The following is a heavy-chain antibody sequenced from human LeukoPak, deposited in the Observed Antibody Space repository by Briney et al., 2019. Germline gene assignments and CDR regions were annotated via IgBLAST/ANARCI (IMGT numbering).Heavy chain of an antibody. Sequence: SETLSLTCAVSGGSISSSNWWSWVRQPPGKGLEWIGEIYHSGSTNYNPSLKSRVTISVDKSKNQFSLKLSSVTAADTAVYYCARDESGYCSGGSCSSMDVWGQGTTVTVSS. CDR2: IYHSGST. CDR1: GGSISSSNW. J-gene: IGHJ6*02. V-gene: IGHV4-4*02. CDR3: ARDESGYCSGGSCSSMDV. D-gene: IGHD2-15*01.